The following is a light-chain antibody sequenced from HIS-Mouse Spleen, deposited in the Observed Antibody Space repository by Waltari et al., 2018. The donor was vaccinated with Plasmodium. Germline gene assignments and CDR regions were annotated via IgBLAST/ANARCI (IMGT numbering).Light chain of an antibody. CDR3: CSYAGSRV. CDR2: DVS. J-gene: IGLJ2*01. V-gene: IGLV2-11*01. CDR1: SSDVVGYNY. Sequence: QSALTQPRSVSGSPGQSVTIPCTGTSSDVVGYNYVSWYQQHPGKAPKLMIYDVSKRPSGVPDRFSGSKSGNTASLTISGLQAEDEADYYCCSYAGSRVFGGGTKLTVL.